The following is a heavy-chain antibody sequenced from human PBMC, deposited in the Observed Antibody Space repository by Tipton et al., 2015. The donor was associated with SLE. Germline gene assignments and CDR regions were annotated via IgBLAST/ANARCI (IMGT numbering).Heavy chain of an antibody. D-gene: IGHD6-13*01. J-gene: IGHJ6*03. Sequence: GLVKPSETLSLTCSVSGGSISSYSYNWIRQPPGKGLEWIANIYYSESTNYNPSLKSRVTISVDTSKNQFSLKLSSVTAADTAVYYCARGGSSTWYESYYYYYMDVWGKGTTVTVSS. CDR2: IYYSEST. V-gene: IGHV4-59*01. CDR3: ARGGSSTWYESYYYYYMDV. CDR1: GGSISSYS.